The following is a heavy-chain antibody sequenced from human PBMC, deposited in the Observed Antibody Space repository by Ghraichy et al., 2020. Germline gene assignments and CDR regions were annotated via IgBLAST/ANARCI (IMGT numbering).Heavy chain of an antibody. CDR2: ISSSSSYM. V-gene: IGHV3-21*01. CDR3: ARRAGIVGVTADDY. CDR1: GFTLSSYS. J-gene: IGHJ4*02. Sequence: GALRLSCAASGFTLSSYSMNWVRQAPGKGLEWVSSISSSSSYMYYADSVKGRFTISRDNAKNSLYLQMNSLRAEDTAVYYCARRAGIVGVTADDYWGQGTLVTVSS. D-gene: IGHD1-26*01.